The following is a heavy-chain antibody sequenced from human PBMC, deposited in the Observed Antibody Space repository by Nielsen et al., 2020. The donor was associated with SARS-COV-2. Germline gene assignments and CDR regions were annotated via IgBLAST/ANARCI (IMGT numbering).Heavy chain of an antibody. D-gene: IGHD5-18*01. V-gene: IGHV4-59*12. J-gene: IGHJ4*02. CDR1: GGSISSYY. Sequence: SETLSLTCTVSGGSISSYYWSWIRQPPGKGLEWIGYIYYSGSTNYNPSLKSRVTISVDTSKNQFSLKLSSVTAADTAVYYCARGRGYVHYWGQGTLVTVSS. CDR2: IYYSGST. CDR3: ARGRGYVHY.